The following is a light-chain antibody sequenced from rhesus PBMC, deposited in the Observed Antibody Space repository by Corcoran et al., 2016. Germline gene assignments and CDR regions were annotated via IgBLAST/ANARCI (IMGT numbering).Light chain of an antibody. CDR1: SSDIGGYNY. Sequence: QSAPTQPPSVSGSPGQSVTISCTGTSSDIGGYNYVSWYQHHPGKAPKLMTYGVSNRPSGVSDRFSGSKSGNTASLTISGLQAEDEADYYCCSFTTSTTDIFGAGTRLTVL. CDR2: GVS. CDR3: CSFTTSTTDI. J-gene: IGLJ1*01. V-gene: IGLV2S7*01.